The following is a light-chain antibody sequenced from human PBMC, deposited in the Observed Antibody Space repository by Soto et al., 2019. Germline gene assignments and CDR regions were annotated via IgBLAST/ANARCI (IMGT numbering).Light chain of an antibody. CDR2: DAS. V-gene: IGKV3-11*01. CDR3: QQRSNWGA. CDR1: QSINNY. J-gene: IGKJ5*01. Sequence: EIVLTQSPVTLSLSPGERATLSCRASQSINNYLAWYQQKPGQAPRLLIYDASNRATGIPARFSGSGSGTDFTLTISSLEPEDSAVDYCQQRSNWGAFGQGTRLEIK.